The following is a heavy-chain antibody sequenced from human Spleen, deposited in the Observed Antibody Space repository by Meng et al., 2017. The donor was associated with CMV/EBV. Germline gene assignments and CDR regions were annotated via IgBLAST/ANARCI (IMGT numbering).Heavy chain of an antibody. D-gene: IGHD3-3*01. Sequence: GGSFRGYNWNWIRQSPGKGLAWIGEISHSGSTIYNPSLMTRVTISIDTSKRQFSLRLTSVTAADTAVYYCARGPYTIVGAGGWFDPWGQGALVTVSS. CDR2: ISHSGST. CDR3: ARGPYTIVGAGGWFDP. J-gene: IGHJ5*02. V-gene: IGHV4-34*01. CDR1: GGSFRGYN.